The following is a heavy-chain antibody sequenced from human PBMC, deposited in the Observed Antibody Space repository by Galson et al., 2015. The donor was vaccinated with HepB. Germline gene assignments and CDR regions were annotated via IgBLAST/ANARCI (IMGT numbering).Heavy chain of an antibody. CDR3: ARPRDSSGWQARSWFDP. CDR2: INSDGSST. CDR1: GFTFSSYW. D-gene: IGHD6-19*01. V-gene: IGHV3-74*01. Sequence: SLRLSCAASGFTFSSYWMHWVRQGPGKGLVWVSRINSDGSSTSYADSVKGRFTISRDNAKNTLYLEMNNLRAEDTAVYYCARPRDSSGWQARSWFDPWGQGTLVTVS. J-gene: IGHJ5*02.